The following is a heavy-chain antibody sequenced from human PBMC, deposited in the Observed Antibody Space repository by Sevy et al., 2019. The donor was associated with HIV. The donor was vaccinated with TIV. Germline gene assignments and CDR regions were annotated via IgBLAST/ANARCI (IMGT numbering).Heavy chain of an antibody. CDR2: INNSSRFI. CDR1: GFTFRDYY. CDR3: ARGEVLFDY. J-gene: IGHJ4*02. Sequence: GGSLRLSCAASGFTFRDYYMSWIRQAPGKGPEWVSYINNSSRFIKYVDSVKGRFTISRDNAKNSLYLQMNSLGAGDTAVYYCARGEVLFDYWGQGTLVTVSS. D-gene: IGHD1-26*01. V-gene: IGHV3-11*06.